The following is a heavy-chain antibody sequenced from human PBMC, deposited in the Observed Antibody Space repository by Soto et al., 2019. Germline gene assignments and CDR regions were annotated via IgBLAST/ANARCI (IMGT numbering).Heavy chain of an antibody. CDR1: GGSFSGYY. CDR2: INHSGST. CDR3: ARVITLVPFDY. J-gene: IGHJ4*02. V-gene: IGHV4-34*01. D-gene: IGHD3-10*01. Sequence: PXETLSLTCAVYGGSFSGYYWSWIRQPPGKGLEWIGEINHSGSTNYNPSLKSRVTISVDTSKNQFSLKLSSVTAADTAVYYCARVITLVPFDYWGQGTLVTVSS.